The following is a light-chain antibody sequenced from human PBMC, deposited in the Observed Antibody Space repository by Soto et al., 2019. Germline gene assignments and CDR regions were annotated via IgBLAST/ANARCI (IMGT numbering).Light chain of an antibody. CDR1: QSVRSTY. Sequence: VLTQWPGTLSLSPGERATLSCRASQSVRSTYLAWYQQKPGLAPRLLIFGVSNRATGIPDRLSGSGSGTDFTLTISSMQPDDFATYYCQQYNSYWTFGQGTKVDIK. CDR3: QQYNSYWT. CDR2: GVS. V-gene: IGKV3-20*01. J-gene: IGKJ1*01.